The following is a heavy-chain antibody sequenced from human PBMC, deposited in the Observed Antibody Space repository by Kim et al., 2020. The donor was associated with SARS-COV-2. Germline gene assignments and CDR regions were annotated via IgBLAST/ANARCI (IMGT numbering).Heavy chain of an antibody. CDR1: GGSFRNYY. J-gene: IGHJ3*02. CDR3: ARGRLLWYPDAFDI. D-gene: IGHD4-17*01. V-gene: IGHV4-34*01. Sequence: SETLSLTCAVYGGSFRNYYYNWIRQPPGKGLEWIGDISHSGSTNYDPSLKSRVTISEDTSKNQFSLKLTSVTAADTALYYCARGRLLWYPDAFDIWGQGTMVTVSS. CDR2: ISHSGST.